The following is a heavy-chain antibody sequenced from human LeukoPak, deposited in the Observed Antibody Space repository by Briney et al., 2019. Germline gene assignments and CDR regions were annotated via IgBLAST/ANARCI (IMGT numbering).Heavy chain of an antibody. V-gene: IGHV3-23*01. J-gene: IGHJ4*02. CDR2: ISGSGGST. D-gene: IGHD2-2*01. CDR3: ARVVPAASGYDDY. CDR1: GFTFSSYA. Sequence: GGFLRLSCAASGFTFSSYAMSWVRQAPGKGLEWVSAISGSGGSTYYADSVKGRFTISRDNSKNTLYLQMNSLRAEDTAVYYCARVVPAASGYDDYWGQGTLVTVSS.